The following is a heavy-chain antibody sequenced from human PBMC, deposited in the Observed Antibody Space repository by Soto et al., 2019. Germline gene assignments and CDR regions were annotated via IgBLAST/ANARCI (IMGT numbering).Heavy chain of an antibody. V-gene: IGHV1-24*01. CDR1: GYTLTELS. J-gene: IGHJ5*02. D-gene: IGHD3-3*01. CDR3: ATLSPNYDFWSTYFIRHWFDP. Sequence: VASVKVSCKVSGYTLTELSMHWVRQAPGKGLEWMGGFDPEDGETIYAQKFQGRVTMTEDTSTDTAYMELHSLRSEDTAVYYCATLSPNYDFWSTYFIRHWFDPWGQGTLVTVSS. CDR2: FDPEDGET.